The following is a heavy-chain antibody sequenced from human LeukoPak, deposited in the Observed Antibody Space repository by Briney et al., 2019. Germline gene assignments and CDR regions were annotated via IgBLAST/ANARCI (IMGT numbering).Heavy chain of an antibody. Sequence: GGSLRLSCAASGFTFSSYAMSWVRQAPGKGLEWVSAISGSGGSTYYADSVKGRFTISRDNSKNTLYLQMNSLRAEDTAVYYCARCPNWELLADYWGQGTLVTVSS. CDR2: ISGSGGST. J-gene: IGHJ4*02. CDR3: ARCPNWELLADY. V-gene: IGHV3-23*01. CDR1: GFTFSSYA. D-gene: IGHD1-26*01.